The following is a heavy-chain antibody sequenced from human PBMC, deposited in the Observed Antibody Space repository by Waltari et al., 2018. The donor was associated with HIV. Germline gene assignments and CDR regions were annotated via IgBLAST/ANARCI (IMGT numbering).Heavy chain of an antibody. D-gene: IGHD3-16*01. CDR1: GFTFSCYS. J-gene: IGHJ6*02. CDR2: ISSSSSYI. V-gene: IGHV3-21*01. Sequence: EVQLVESGGGLVKPGGSLRLSCAASGFTFSCYSMNWVRQAPGKGLELVSTISSSSSYIYYADSVKGRFTISRDNAKNSLYLQMNSLRAEDTAVYYCARDFWGGYYYGMDVWGQGTTVTVSS. CDR3: ARDFWGGYYYGMDV.